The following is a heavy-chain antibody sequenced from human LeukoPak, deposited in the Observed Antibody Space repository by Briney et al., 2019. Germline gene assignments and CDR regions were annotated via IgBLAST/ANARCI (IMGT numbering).Heavy chain of an antibody. CDR1: GGTFSSYA. CDR2: IIPIFGTA. J-gene: IGHJ4*02. V-gene: IGHV1-69*13. D-gene: IGHD2-15*01. CDR3: ARTACAVVAATCYSPIDY. Sequence: ASVKVSCKASGGTFSSYAISWVRQAPGQGLEWMGGIIPIFGTANYAQKFQGRVTITADESTSTAYMELSSLRSEDTAVYYCARTACAVVAATCYSPIDYWGQGTLVTVSS.